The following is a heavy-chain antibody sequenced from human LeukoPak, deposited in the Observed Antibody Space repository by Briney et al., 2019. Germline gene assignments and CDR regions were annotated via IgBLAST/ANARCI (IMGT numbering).Heavy chain of an antibody. V-gene: IGHV6-1*01. CDR2: TDYRSKWYN. CDR3: ARSRLYCFDY. Sequence: SQTLSLTCAISGDSVSSNSVAWHWIRQSPSRGLEWLGRTDYRSKWYNDYALSVKSRITINPDTPKNQFSLQLNSVTPEDTALYYCARSRLYCFDYWGQGTLVPVSS. CDR1: GDSVSSNSVA. D-gene: IGHD4/OR15-4a*01. J-gene: IGHJ4*02.